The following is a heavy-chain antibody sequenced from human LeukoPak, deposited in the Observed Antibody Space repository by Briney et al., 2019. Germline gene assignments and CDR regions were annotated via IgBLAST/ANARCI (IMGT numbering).Heavy chain of an antibody. CDR1: GFTFDDYA. D-gene: IGHD2/OR15-2a*01. CDR3: ATSDFEAHFDY. V-gene: IGHV3-43*02. J-gene: IGHJ4*02. Sequence: GGSLRLSCAASGFTFDDYAMHWVRQAPGKGLEWVSLISGDGGSTYYADSVKGRFTISRDNSKNSLYLQMNSLGTEDTALYYCATSDFEAHFDYWGQGTLVTVSS. CDR2: ISGDGGST.